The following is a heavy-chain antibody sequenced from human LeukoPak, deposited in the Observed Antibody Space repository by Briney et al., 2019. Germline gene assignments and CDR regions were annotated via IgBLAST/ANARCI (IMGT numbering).Heavy chain of an antibody. CDR3: ARARGGY. D-gene: IGHD3-16*01. Sequence: SETLSLTCAVYGGSFSGYYWSWIRQPPGKGLEWIGEINHSGSTNYNPSLKSRVTISVDTSKNQSYLKLSSVTAADTAVYYCARARGGYWGQGTLVTVSS. CDR1: GGSFSGYY. CDR2: INHSGST. J-gene: IGHJ4*02. V-gene: IGHV4-34*01.